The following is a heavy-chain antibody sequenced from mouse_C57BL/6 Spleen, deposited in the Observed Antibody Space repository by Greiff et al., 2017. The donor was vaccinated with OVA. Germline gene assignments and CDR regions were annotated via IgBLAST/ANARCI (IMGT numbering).Heavy chain of an antibody. CDR3: TRVLLLRFAY. V-gene: IGHV1-15*01. Sequence: VHLVESGAELVRPGASVTLSCKASGYTFTDYEMHWVKQTPVHGLEWIGAIDPETGGTAYNQKFKGKAILTADKSSSTAYMELRSLTSEDSAVYYCTRVLLLRFAYWGQGTLVTVSA. J-gene: IGHJ3*01. D-gene: IGHD1-1*01. CDR2: IDPETGGT. CDR1: GYTFTDYE.